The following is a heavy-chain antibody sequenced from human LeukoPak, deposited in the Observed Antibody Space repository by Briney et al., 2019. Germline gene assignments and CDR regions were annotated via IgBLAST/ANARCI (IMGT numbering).Heavy chain of an antibody. D-gene: IGHD1-26*01. V-gene: IGHV3-30*02. CDR2: IRYDGGEE. J-gene: IGHJ4*02. CDR1: GFTFSRYG. CDR3: AREFREAWVYYFDY. Sequence: GGSLRLSCSGTGFTFSRYGIHWVRQAPGEGLEWVTVIRYDGGEEYYADSVRGRFTISRDNSKNTVYLQMNSLRAEDTAVYYCAREFREAWVYYFDYWGQGTLVTVSS.